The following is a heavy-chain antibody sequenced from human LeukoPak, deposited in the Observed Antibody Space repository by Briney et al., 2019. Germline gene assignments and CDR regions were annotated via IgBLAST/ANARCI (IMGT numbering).Heavy chain of an antibody. V-gene: IGHV3-11*01. J-gene: IGHJ4*02. Sequence: GGSLRLSCAASGFTFSDYYMSWIRQAPGKGLEWVSYISSSGSTIYYADSVKGRFTISRDNSKNTLYLQMNSLRAEDTAVYYCAKDRQTAAGQFGDWGQGTLVTVSS. CDR3: AKDRQTAAGQFGD. CDR2: ISSSGSTI. CDR1: GFTFSDYY. D-gene: IGHD6-13*01.